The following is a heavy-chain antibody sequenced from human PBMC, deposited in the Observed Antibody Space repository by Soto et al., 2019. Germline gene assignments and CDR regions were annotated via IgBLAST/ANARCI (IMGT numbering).Heavy chain of an antibody. D-gene: IGHD3-10*01. V-gene: IGHV4-34*12. J-gene: IGHJ4*02. Sequence: LSLTCAVYGGSFSGNWWTWVRQSPQRGLEYIGEIFHDGTANYYPSFERRVAISVDTSKNQFSLKLTSVTAADTAIYFCARLVYDTRLNYMYFDFWGQGTLVTVSS. CDR1: GGSFSGNW. CDR3: ARLVYDTRLNYMYFDF. CDR2: IFHDGTA.